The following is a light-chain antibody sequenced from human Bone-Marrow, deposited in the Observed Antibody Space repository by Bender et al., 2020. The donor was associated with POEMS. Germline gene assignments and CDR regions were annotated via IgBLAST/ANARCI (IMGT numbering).Light chain of an antibody. V-gene: IGLV1-40*01. CDR1: NSNIESPYD. Sequence: QSVLTQPPSVSGAPGQRVTISCTGSNSNIESPYDVHWYQQLPGKAPRLLIHGNYRRPSGVPDRFSGSRSGTSASLAITGLQTEDEADYYCLSYAGSPTWVFGGGTKVTVL. CDR3: LSYAGSPTWV. J-gene: IGLJ3*02. CDR2: GNY.